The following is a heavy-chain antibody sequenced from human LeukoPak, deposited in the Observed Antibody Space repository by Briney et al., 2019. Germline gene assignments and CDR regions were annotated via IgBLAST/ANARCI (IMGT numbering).Heavy chain of an antibody. V-gene: IGHV4-59*01. CDR2: IYYSGST. D-gene: IGHD3-22*01. CDR1: GGSISSYY. Sequence: SETLSLTRTVSGGSISSYYWSWIRQPPGKGLEWIGCIYYSGSTNYNPSLKCRVPISVVPSKNQFSLKLSSVTPADPAVYYCSRASTMIVLGEWGQGTLVTVSS. CDR3: SRASTMIVLGE. J-gene: IGHJ4*02.